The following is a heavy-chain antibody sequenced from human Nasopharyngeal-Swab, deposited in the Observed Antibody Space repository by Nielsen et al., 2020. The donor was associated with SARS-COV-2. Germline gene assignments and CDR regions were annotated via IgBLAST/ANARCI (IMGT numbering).Heavy chain of an antibody. Sequence: GESLQISCAASGFTFSSYWMSWVRLAPGKGLEWVANIKQDGSEKYYVDSVKGRFTISRDNAKNSLYLQMNSMRAEDTAVYYCARAIIGYSDAFDIWGQGTMVTVSS. CDR1: GFTFSSYW. D-gene: IGHD3-22*01. CDR3: ARAIIGYSDAFDI. J-gene: IGHJ3*02. V-gene: IGHV3-7*01. CDR2: IKQDGSEK.